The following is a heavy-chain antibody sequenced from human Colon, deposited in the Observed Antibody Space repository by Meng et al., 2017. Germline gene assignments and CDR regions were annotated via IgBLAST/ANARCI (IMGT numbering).Heavy chain of an antibody. CDR3: ATVSSGYYLYFQH. CDR1: VYAFTGSN. J-gene: IGHJ1*01. Sequence: QAQLEPPGDEAKLPGASGKLSFKCSVYAFTGSNMHWVRQAPGQRLEWMGWMNPNSGGTNNAQKFPGRVTLTRDTSISTAYMELRRLSSDDTAVYYCATVSSGYYLYFQHWGQGTLVTVSS. D-gene: IGHD3-22*01. CDR2: MNPNSGGT. V-gene: IGHV1-2*02.